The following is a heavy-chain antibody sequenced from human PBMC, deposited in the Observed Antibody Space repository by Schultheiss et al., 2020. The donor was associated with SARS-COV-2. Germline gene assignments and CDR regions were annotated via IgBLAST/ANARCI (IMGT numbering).Heavy chain of an antibody. J-gene: IGHJ5*02. CDR2: LFHGGNT. CDR3: ARGGYSSSWYFWFDP. D-gene: IGHD6-13*01. Sequence: SETLSLTCTVSGASISSSSYYWGWIRQPPGKGLEWVGTLFHGGNTDNNPSLRGRVSVSVDTSKSQFSLRLNSVTAADTAVYYCARGGYSSSWYFWFDPWGQGTLVTVSS. CDR1: GASISSSSYY. V-gene: IGHV4-39*01.